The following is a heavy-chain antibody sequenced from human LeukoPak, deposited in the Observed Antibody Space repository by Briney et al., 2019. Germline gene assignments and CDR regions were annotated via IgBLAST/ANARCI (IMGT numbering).Heavy chain of an antibody. D-gene: IGHD2-2*01. J-gene: IGHJ4*02. V-gene: IGHV4-61*02. CDR1: GGSISSGSYY. CDR3: ARGVVSTSTYDY. CDR2: IYTSGST. Sequence: SETLSLTCAVSGGSISSGSYYWSWIRQPAGKGLEWIGRIYTSGSTNYNPSLKSRVTISVDTSKNQFSLKLSSVTAADTAVYYCARGVVSTSTYDYWGQGTLVTVSS.